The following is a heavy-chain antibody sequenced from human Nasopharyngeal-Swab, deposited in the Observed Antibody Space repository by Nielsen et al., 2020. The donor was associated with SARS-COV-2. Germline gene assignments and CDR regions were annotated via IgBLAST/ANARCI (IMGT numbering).Heavy chain of an antibody. V-gene: IGHV1-24*01. CDR2: VVTEDCDP. CDR1: GYTLTVLP. Sequence: ASVKVSCKVSGYTLTVLPIHWVRQAPGKGLEWMGTVVTEDCDPIYAQNFQGRVTMTDDTSTYTAYLELSSLRSEDTAVYYCASEGSGVFGVVIYAFDIWGPGTLVTVSS. CDR3: ASEGSGVFGVVIYAFDI. D-gene: IGHD3-3*01. J-gene: IGHJ3*02.